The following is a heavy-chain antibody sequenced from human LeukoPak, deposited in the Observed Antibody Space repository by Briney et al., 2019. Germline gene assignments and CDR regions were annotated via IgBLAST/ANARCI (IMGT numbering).Heavy chain of an antibody. V-gene: IGHV4-31*03. J-gene: IGHJ4*02. CDR2: IYYSGST. Sequence: PSETLSLTCTVSGGSISDAAYYWSWIRQHPGEGLKWIGYIYYSGSTSYNPSLKSRVTISVDTSKNQFSLKLTSVTAADTAVYYCARVMVRGVIDYWGQGTLVTVSS. D-gene: IGHD3-10*01. CDR3: ARVMVRGVIDY. CDR1: GGSISDAAYY.